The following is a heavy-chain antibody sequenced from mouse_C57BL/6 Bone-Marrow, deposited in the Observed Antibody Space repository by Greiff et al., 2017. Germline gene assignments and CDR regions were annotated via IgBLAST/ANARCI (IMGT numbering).Heavy chain of an antibody. D-gene: IGHD2-3*01. Sequence: VQLQQSGAELVRPGASVKLSCTASGFNIKDDYMHWVKQRPEQGLEWIGWIDPENGDTEYASKFQGQATMTADTSSNTAYLQLSSLTSEDTAVYYCTDPIYDGYYFDVWGTGTTVTVSS. CDR1: GFNIKDDY. V-gene: IGHV14-4*01. CDR3: TDPIYDGYYFDV. J-gene: IGHJ1*03. CDR2: IDPENGDT.